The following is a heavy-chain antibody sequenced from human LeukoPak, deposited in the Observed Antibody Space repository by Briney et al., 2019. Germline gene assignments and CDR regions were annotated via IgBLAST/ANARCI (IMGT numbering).Heavy chain of an antibody. CDR2: NNVAGNS. D-gene: IGHD5-18*01. J-gene: IGHJ4*02. Sequence: SETLSLTCTVSGGFIHTYNWIWIRQPAGKGLEWVGRNNVAGNSYYNPSLKGRVSISVDRPNNRFSLGLTSVTAADTAVYYCARDREHSYGSDLDHWGQGILVTVSS. CDR3: ARDREHSYGSDLDH. CDR1: GGFIHTYN. V-gene: IGHV4-4*07.